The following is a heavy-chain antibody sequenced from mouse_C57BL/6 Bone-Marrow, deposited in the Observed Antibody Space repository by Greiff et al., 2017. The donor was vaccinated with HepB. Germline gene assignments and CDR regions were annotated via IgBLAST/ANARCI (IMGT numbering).Heavy chain of an antibody. V-gene: IGHV1-18*01. CDR1: GYTFTDYN. CDR3: ARGRGGDYYGSREYFDV. D-gene: IGHD1-1*01. CDR2: INPNNGGT. J-gene: IGHJ1*03. Sequence: VQLKQSGPELVKPGASVKIPCKASGYTFTDYNMDWVKQSHGKSLEWIGDINPNNGGTNYNQKFKGKATLTVDKSSSTAYMELRSLTSEDTAVYYCARGRGGDYYGSREYFDVWGTGTTVTVSS.